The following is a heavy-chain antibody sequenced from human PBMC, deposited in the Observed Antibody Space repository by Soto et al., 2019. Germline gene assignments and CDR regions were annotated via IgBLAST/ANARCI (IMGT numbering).Heavy chain of an antibody. V-gene: IGHV3-21*01. CDR1: GFTFRRNN. D-gene: IGHD6-19*01. CDR3: ARDTSSGWAFDY. Sequence: GGSLRLSCATSGFTFRRNNMNWVRQAPGKGLEWVASISSSGDYLYYADSVKGRFIISRDSFQNSLFLQMNNLRADDTAVYYCARDTSSGWAFDYWGQGTLVTVSS. J-gene: IGHJ4*02. CDR2: ISSSGDYL.